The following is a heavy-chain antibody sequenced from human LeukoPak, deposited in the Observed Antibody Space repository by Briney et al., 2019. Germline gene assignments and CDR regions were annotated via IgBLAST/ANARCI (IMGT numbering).Heavy chain of an antibody. Sequence: SETLFLTCTVSGGSISSYYWSWIRQPPGKGLEWIGYINYSGSTNYNPSLKSRVTISVDTSKNQFSLKLSSVTAADTAVYYCARDRRGSNHRFDYWGQGTLVTVSS. CDR3: ARDRRGSNHRFDY. CDR2: INYSGST. V-gene: IGHV4-59*01. CDR1: GGSISSYY. D-gene: IGHD3-10*01. J-gene: IGHJ4*02.